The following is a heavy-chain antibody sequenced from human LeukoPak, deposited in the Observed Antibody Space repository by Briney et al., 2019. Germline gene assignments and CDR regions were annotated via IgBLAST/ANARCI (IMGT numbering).Heavy chain of an antibody. CDR1: GFTFNTYA. J-gene: IGHJ4*02. D-gene: IGHD4-11*01. V-gene: IGHV3-23*01. CDR2: ITGSGGST. CDR3: AKKKTDDYSNYDWNYFDY. Sequence: GGSRRLSCAASGFTFNTYAMSWVRQAPGKGLEWVSGITGSGGSTYYADSVKGRFTISRDNSKNMLFLQMNSLRAEDTAVYYCAKKKTDDYSNYDWNYFDYWGQGTLVAVSS.